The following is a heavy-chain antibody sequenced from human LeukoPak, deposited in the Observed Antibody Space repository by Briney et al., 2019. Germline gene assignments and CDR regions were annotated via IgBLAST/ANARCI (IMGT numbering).Heavy chain of an antibody. D-gene: IGHD6-19*01. J-gene: IGHJ4*02. Sequence: GGSLRLSCAASGFTFSSYAMTWVRQAPGKGLEWVSGITNSGGSTFYADFVKGRFTIFRDNSRNTLYLQMNSLRAEDAAVYYCAREYSSGWYSPGSYYFDYWGQGTLVTVSS. V-gene: IGHV3-23*01. CDR2: ITNSGGST. CDR1: GFTFSSYA. CDR3: AREYSSGWYSPGSYYFDY.